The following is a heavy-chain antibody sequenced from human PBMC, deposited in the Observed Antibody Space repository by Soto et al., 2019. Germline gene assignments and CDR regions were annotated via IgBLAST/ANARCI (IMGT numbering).Heavy chain of an antibody. V-gene: IGHV4-38-2*01. CDR1: GDSMSIALY. CDR2: IYRGGIT. J-gene: IGHJ5*02. Sequence: PSWSLSLTSALSGDSMSIALYWGWIRQPPGKGLEWIGTIYRGGITYYNPSLKSRVTISIDTSKNHFSLRLSSVTATDTAVYFCAIGNPDWFDTWGQGTLVTVSS. D-gene: IGHD1-1*01. CDR3: AIGNPDWFDT.